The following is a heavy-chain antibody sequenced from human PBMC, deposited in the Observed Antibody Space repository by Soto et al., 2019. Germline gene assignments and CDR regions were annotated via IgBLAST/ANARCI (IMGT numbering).Heavy chain of an antibody. J-gene: IGHJ4*02. CDR3: VGGYYADY. Sequence: GGSLRLSCAASGFSFSTYWMHWVRQAPGKGLVWVSRISRDGSSITYADSVKGRFTISRDNAKNTLYLQMNSLGAEDTAVYYCVGGYYADYWGQGTLVTVSS. D-gene: IGHD3-3*01. CDR1: GFSFSTYW. CDR2: ISRDGSSI. V-gene: IGHV3-74*01.